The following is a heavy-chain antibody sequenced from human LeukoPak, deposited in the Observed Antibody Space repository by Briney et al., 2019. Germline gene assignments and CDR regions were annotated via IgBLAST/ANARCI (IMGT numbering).Heavy chain of an antibody. CDR1: GFTFHYYG. CDR2: ISSSGVYT. J-gene: IGHJ5*02. V-gene: IGHV3-21*01. Sequence: GGSLRLSCAASGFTFHYYGMNWVRQAPGKGLEWVSPISSSGVYTYYADSVKGRFTISRDNAENSLYLQMDSLRAEDTGLYYCARGREPYTNTDWFDPWGQGTLVTVSS. CDR3: ARGREPYTNTDWFDP. D-gene: IGHD2-2*02.